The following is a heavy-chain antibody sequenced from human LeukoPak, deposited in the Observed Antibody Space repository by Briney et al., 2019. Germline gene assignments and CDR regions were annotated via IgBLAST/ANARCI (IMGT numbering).Heavy chain of an antibody. J-gene: IGHJ4*02. D-gene: IGHD3-10*01. CDR3: AREPYGSGSAYFDY. V-gene: IGHV3-66*01. Sequence: GGSLRLSCAAPGFTVSSNYMSWVRQAPGKGLEWVSVIYSGGSTYYADSVKGRFTISRDNSKNTLYLQMNSLRAEDTAVYYCAREPYGSGSAYFDYWGQGTLVTVSS. CDR2: IYSGGST. CDR1: GFTVSSNY.